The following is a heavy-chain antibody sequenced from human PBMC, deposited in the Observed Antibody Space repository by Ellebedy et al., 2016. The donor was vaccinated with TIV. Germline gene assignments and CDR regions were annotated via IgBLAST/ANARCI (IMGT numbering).Heavy chain of an antibody. V-gene: IGHV1-69*13. D-gene: IGHD3-10*01. J-gene: IGHJ5*02. CDR1: GGTFSSYA. CDR2: IIPIFGTA. CDR3: ARVNYYGSGSYWGWFDP. Sequence: SVKVSXXASGGTFSSYAISWVRQAPGQGLEWMGGIIPIFGTANYAQKFQGRVTITADESTSTAYMELSSLRSDDTAVYYCARVNYYGSGSYWGWFDPWGQGTLVTVSS.